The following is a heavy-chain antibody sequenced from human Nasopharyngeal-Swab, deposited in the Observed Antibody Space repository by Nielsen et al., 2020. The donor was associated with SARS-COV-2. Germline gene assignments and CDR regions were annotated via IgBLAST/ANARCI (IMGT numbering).Heavy chain of an antibody. J-gene: IGHJ6*02. CDR1: GYTFTSYG. Sequence: ASVKVSCKASGYTFTSYGISWVRQAPEQGLEWMGWISAYNGNTNYAQKLQGRVTMTTDTSTSTAYMDLRSLRSDDTAVYYCAREMADYYYYGMDGWGQGTTVTVSS. CDR2: ISAYNGNT. V-gene: IGHV1-18*01. D-gene: IGHD5-24*01. CDR3: AREMADYYYYGMDG.